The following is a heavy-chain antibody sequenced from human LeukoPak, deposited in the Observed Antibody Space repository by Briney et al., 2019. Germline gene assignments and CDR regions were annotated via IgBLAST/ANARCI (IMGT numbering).Heavy chain of an antibody. CDR1: GGSISSSSYY. Sequence: SETLSLTCTVSGGSISSSSYYWGWIRQPPGKGLEWIGSIYYSGSTYYNPSLKSRVTISVDTSKNQFSLKLSSVTAADTAVYYCARDGSGYSYYYYYYMDVWGKGTTVTVSS. CDR2: IYYSGST. D-gene: IGHD5-12*01. V-gene: IGHV4-39*07. J-gene: IGHJ6*03. CDR3: ARDGSGYSYYYYYYMDV.